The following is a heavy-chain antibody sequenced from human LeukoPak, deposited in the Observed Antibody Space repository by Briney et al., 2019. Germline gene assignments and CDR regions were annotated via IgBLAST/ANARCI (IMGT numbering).Heavy chain of an antibody. J-gene: IGHJ4*02. D-gene: IGHD2-2*01. CDR3: ARDQRYCSSSSCPWEPFDY. Sequence: HAGGSLRLSCAASGFTFSSYWMSWVRQAPGKGLEWVANIKQDGSEKYYVDSVKGRFTISRDNAKNSLYLQMNSLRAEDTAVYYCARDQRYCSSSSCPWEPFDYWGQGTLVTVSS. CDR1: GFTFSSYW. CDR2: IKQDGSEK. V-gene: IGHV3-7*05.